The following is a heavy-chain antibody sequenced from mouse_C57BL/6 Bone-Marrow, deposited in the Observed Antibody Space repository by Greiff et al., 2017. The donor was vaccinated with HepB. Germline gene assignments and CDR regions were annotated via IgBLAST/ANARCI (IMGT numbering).Heavy chain of an antibody. CDR1: GYSFTDYN. D-gene: IGHD1-1*01. J-gene: IGHJ4*01. Sequence: EVKLQESGPELVKPGASVKISCKASGYSFTDYNMNWVKQSNGKSLEWIGVINPNYGTTSYNQKFKGKATLTVDQSSSTAYMQLNSLTSEDSAVYYCARCLLATGCAMDYWGQGTSVTVSS. CDR2: INPNYGTT. V-gene: IGHV1-39*01. CDR3: ARCLLATGCAMDY.